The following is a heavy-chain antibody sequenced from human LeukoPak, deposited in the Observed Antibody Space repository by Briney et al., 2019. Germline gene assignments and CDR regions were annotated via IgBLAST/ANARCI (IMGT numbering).Heavy chain of an antibody. CDR1: GGSFSGYY. D-gene: IGHD3-10*01. CDR3: ASHRIAVVRGVRWFDP. CDR2: INHSGST. Sequence: NASETLSLTCAVYGGSFSGYYWSWIRQPPGKGLEWIGEINHSGSTNYNPSLKSRVTISVDTSKNQFSLKLSSVTAADTAVYYCASHRIAVVRGVRWFDPWGQGTLVTVSS. J-gene: IGHJ5*02. V-gene: IGHV4-34*01.